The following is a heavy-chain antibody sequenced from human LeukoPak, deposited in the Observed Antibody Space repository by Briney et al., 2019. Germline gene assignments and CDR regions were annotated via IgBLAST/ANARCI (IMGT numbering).Heavy chain of an antibody. CDR3: ARHRGLTRWFNAFDI. CDR1: GGSFSGYY. D-gene: IGHD3-10*01. J-gene: IGHJ3*02. Sequence: SETLSLTCAVYGGSFSGYYWSWIRQPPGKGLEWIGEINHSGSTNYNPSLKSRVTITVDTSKNQFSLKLSSVTAADTAVYYCARHRGLTRWFNAFDIWGQGTMVTVSS. CDR2: INHSGST. V-gene: IGHV4-34*01.